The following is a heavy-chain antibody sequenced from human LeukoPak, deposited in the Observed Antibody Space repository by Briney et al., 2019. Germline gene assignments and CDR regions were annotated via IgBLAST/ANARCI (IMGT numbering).Heavy chain of an antibody. D-gene: IGHD4-17*01. V-gene: IGHV3-23*01. CDR1: GFTFSSYA. J-gene: IGHJ4*02. Sequence: GGSLRLSCAASGFTFSSYAMSWVRQAPGKGLEWVSAISGSGGSTYYADSVKGRFTTSRDNSKNTLYLQMNSLRAEDTAVYYCAKDREFTVTTNYFDYWGQGTLVTVSS. CDR3: AKDREFTVTTNYFDY. CDR2: ISGSGGST.